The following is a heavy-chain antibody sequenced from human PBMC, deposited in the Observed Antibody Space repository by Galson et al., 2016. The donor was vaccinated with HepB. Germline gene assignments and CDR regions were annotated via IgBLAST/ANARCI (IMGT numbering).Heavy chain of an antibody. D-gene: IGHD2-21*01. J-gene: IGHJ4*02. CDR2: ITGSDDNT. Sequence: SLRLSCAASGFTFSIHSMSWVCQAPGKGLEWVSTITGSDDNTYYADSVKGRFTVSRDNSKNTLYLQMNGLRAEDTAVYYCAKLIPDWGQGTLVTVSS. CDR3: AKLIPD. CDR1: GFTFSIHS. V-gene: IGHV3-23*01.